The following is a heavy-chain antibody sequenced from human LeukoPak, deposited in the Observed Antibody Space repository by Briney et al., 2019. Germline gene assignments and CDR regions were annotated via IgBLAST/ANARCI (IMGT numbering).Heavy chain of an antibody. CDR1: GFTFSSYA. CDR2: ISGSGGST. CDR3: ANGKYSSSWIY. D-gene: IGHD6-13*01. J-gene: IGHJ4*02. V-gene: IGHV3-23*01. Sequence: GGSLRLSCAASGFTFSSYAMSWVRQAPGKGLEWVSAISGSGGSTYYADSVKGRVTISRDNSKNTLYLQMNSLRGEDTAVYYCANGKYSSSWIYWGQGTLVTVSS.